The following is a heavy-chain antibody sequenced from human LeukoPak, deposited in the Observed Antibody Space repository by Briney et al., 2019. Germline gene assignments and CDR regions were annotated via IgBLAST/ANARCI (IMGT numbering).Heavy chain of an antibody. J-gene: IGHJ4*02. Sequence: GGSLRLSCAASGFTFSSYNMHWVRQAPGEGLEWVAVISYDGSNKYYADSVKGRFTISRDNSKNTLYLQMNSLRAEDAAVYYCARDLFVRGFTVNFDYWGQGTLVTVSS. CDR3: ARDLFVRGFTVNFDY. CDR1: GFTFSSYN. V-gene: IGHV3-30-3*01. CDR2: ISYDGSNK. D-gene: IGHD4-11*01.